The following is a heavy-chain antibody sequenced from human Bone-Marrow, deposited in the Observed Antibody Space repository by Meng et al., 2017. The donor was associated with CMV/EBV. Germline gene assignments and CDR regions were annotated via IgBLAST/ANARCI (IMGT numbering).Heavy chain of an antibody. CDR3: ARDSVPAHKTGDFHDYFYGMDV. Sequence: GGSLRLSCAASGFTFSSYWMSWVRQAPGKGLEWVANIKQDGSEKYYVDSVKGRFTISKDNAKNSLYPQMNSLRGEDTAVYFCARDSVPAHKTGDFHDYFYGMDVWGQGTTVTVSS. D-gene: IGHD2-2*01. J-gene: IGHJ6*02. V-gene: IGHV3-7*01. CDR1: GFTFSSYW. CDR2: IKQDGSEK.